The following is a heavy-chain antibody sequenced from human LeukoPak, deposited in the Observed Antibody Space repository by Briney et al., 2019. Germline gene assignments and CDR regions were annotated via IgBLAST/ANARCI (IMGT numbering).Heavy chain of an antibody. CDR3: ARDRAVAGSSH. Sequence: PGGSLRLSCAASGFTFSSYSMNWVRQAPGKGLEWVSYISSSSSTIYYADSVKGRFTISRDNAKNSLYLQMNSLRAEDTAVYYCARDRAVAGSSHWGQGTLVTVSS. CDR1: GFTFSSYS. J-gene: IGHJ1*01. V-gene: IGHV3-48*01. D-gene: IGHD6-19*01. CDR2: ISSSSSTI.